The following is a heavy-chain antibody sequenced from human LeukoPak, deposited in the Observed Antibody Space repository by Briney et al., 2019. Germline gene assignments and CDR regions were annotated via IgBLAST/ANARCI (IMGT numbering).Heavy chain of an antibody. V-gene: IGHV3-48*03. CDR2: ISSGGSTI. CDR3: APDYYYYGMVV. J-gene: IGHJ6*02. Sequence: GGSLRLSCAASGFTFSTYEMNWVRQAPGEGLEWVSYISSGGSTIYYADSVKGRFTISRDSAKSSLFLQMNSLRAEDTAVYYCAPDYYYYGMVVRGQGTTVTVTS. CDR1: GFTFSTYE.